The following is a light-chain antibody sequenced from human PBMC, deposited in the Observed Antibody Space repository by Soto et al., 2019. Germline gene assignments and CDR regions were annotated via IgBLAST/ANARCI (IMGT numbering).Light chain of an antibody. J-gene: IGKJ4*01. CDR1: QSISTW. CDR3: QQYNNYPVT. CDR2: NVS. V-gene: IGKV1-5*03. Sequence: DIPITQSPSTLSASVGDRVTITCRASQSISTWLAWYQQKPGKAPKLLIYNVSSLESGVPSWFSGSGSGTEFTLTISSLQPDDFASYYCQQYNNYPVTFGGGTKVETK.